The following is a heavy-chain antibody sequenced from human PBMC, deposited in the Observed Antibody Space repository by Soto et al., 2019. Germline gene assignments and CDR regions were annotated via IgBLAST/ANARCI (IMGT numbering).Heavy chain of an antibody. CDR2: ISYDGSNK. Sequence: QVQLVESGGGVVQPGRSLRLSCAASGFTFSSYGMHWVRQAPGKGLEWVAVISYDGSNKYYADSVKGRFTISRDNSKNTLYLQMNSLRAEDTAVYYCAKVYRDTAMVLDYWAREPWSPSPQ. CDR1: GFTFSSYG. D-gene: IGHD5-18*01. V-gene: IGHV3-30*18. CDR3: AKVYRDTAMVLDY. J-gene: IGHJ4*02.